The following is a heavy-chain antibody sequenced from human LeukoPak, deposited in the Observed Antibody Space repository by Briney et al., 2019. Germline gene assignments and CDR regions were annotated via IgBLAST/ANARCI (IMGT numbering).Heavy chain of an antibody. Sequence: PSETLSLTCTVSGGSISSSSYYWGWIRQPPGKGLEWIGSIYYSGSTYYNPSLKSRVTISVDTSKNQFSLKLSSVTAADTAVYYCARHGPARIVRSSSSFDYWGQGTLVTVSS. CDR3: ARHGPARIVRSSSSFDY. J-gene: IGHJ4*02. CDR2: IYYSGST. D-gene: IGHD6-13*01. V-gene: IGHV4-39*01. CDR1: GGSISSSSYY.